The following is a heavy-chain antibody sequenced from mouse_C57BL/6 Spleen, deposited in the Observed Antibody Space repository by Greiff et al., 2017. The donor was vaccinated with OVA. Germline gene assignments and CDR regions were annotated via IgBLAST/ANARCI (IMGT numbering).Heavy chain of an antibody. D-gene: IGHD1-1*01. CDR2: IYPGSGST. CDR1: GYTFTSYW. V-gene: IGHV1-55*01. J-gene: IGHJ4*01. Sequence: VQLQQSGAELVKPGASVKMSCKASGYTFTSYWITWVKQRPGQGLEWIGDIYPGSGSTNYNEKFKSKATLTVDTSSSTAYMQLSSLTSEDSAVYYCARGGITTVVADYAMDYWGQGTSVTVSS. CDR3: ARGGITTVVADYAMDY.